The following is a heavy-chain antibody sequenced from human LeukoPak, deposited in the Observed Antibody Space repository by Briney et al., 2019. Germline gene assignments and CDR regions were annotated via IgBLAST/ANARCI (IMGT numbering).Heavy chain of an antibody. CDR2: ISSSGSNI. J-gene: IGHJ4*02. D-gene: IGHD1-7*01. CDR1: GFTFSSYE. V-gene: IGHV3-48*03. Sequence: GGSLRLSCAASGFTFSSYEMNWVRQAPGKGLEWVSYISSSGSNIYYADSVKGRFAISRDNAKNSLYLQMNSLRAEDTAVYYCARNYPRGPVDYWGQGTLVTVSS. CDR3: ARNYPRGPVDY.